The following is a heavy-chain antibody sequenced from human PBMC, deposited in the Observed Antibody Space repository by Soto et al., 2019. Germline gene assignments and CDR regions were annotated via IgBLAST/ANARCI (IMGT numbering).Heavy chain of an antibody. D-gene: IGHD4-17*01. CDR3: VSSPGVTTSQRGYYGMDV. V-gene: IGHV3-21*01. J-gene: IGHJ6*02. Sequence: GSLRLSCTTSGFTFSTYGMHWVRQAPGKGLEWVSSISSSSSYIYYADSVKGRFTISRDNAKNSLYLQMNSLRAEDTAVYYCVSSPGVTTSQRGYYGMDVWGQGTTVTVSS. CDR2: ISSSSSYI. CDR1: GFTFSTYG.